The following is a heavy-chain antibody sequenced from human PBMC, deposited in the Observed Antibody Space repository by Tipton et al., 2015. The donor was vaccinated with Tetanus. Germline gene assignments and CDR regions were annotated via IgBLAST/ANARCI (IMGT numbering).Heavy chain of an antibody. V-gene: IGHV5-51*01. Sequence: QLVQSGAEVKKSRESLKISCKGSGRNSRSYWISWVRQMPGKGLEWMGLIYPGDSDATYSPTFQGQVTISADKSISTAYLQWTSLKASDTAIYFCARLPKHYSASGSTWGQGTLVTVSS. CDR2: IYPGDSDA. J-gene: IGHJ5*02. CDR3: ARLPKHYSASGST. D-gene: IGHD3-10*01. CDR1: GRNSRSYW.